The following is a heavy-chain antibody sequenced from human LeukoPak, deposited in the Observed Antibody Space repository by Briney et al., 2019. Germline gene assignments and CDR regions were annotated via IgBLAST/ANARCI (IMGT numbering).Heavy chain of an antibody. V-gene: IGHV3-23*01. Sequence: GGSLRLSCAASGFTFSSYGMSWVRQAPGKGLEWVSAISGSGGTTYYADSVKGRFTISRDNSKNTLYLQMNSLRAEDTAVYYCAKGDRGVNYFDYWGQGTLVTVSS. CDR3: AKGDRGVNYFDY. CDR2: ISGSGGTT. J-gene: IGHJ4*02. D-gene: IGHD3-10*01. CDR1: GFTFSSYG.